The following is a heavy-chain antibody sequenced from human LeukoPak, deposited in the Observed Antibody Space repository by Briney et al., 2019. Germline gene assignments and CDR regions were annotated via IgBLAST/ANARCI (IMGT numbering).Heavy chain of an antibody. Sequence: SVKVSCKVSGYTLTELSMRWVRQAPGQGLEWMGRIIPILGIANYAQKFQGRVTITADKSTSTAYMELSSLRSEDTAVYYCARDSVVVVPAATPFDYWGQGTLVTVSS. D-gene: IGHD2-2*01. CDR1: GYTLTELS. V-gene: IGHV1-69*04. J-gene: IGHJ4*02. CDR3: ARDSVVVVPAATPFDY. CDR2: IIPILGIA.